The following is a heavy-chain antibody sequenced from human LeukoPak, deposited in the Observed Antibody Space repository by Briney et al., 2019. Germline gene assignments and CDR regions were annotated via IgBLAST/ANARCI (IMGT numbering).Heavy chain of an antibody. D-gene: IGHD2-15*01. CDR1: GYTLTRYY. V-gene: IGHV1-2*02. Sequence: ASVKVSCKASGYTLTRYYMHWVRQAPGQGREWMGWINPNSGGTNYAQKFQGRVTMTRDTSISTAYMELSRLRSDDTAVYYCARVDPEYCSGGSCYHDAFDISGQGTMVTVSS. CDR2: INPNSGGT. J-gene: IGHJ3*02. CDR3: ARVDPEYCSGGSCYHDAFDI.